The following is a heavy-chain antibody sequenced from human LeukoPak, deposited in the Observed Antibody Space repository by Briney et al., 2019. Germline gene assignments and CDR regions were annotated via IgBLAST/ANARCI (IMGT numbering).Heavy chain of an antibody. D-gene: IGHD6-19*01. J-gene: IGHJ4*02. Sequence: GSLKLSCAASGFTFSSYSMNWVRQAPGKGLEWVSSISSSSSYIYYADSVKGRFTISRDNAKNSLYLQMNSLRAEDTAVYYCVRAVAGEFDYWGQGTLVTVSS. CDR2: ISSSSSYI. CDR1: GFTFSSYS. V-gene: IGHV3-21*01. CDR3: VRAVAGEFDY.